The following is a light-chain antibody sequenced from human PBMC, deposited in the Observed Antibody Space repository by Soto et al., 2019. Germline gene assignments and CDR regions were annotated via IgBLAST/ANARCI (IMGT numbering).Light chain of an antibody. Sequence: DIVMTQSPDSLAVSLGERVTINCKSSQSVLYSSNNRNYLAWFQQKPGQPPKLLIYWASTRESGVPDRFSGSGPGTDFTLTISGLQAEDVAVYYCQQYYNTPLTFGGGTKVDIK. J-gene: IGKJ4*01. CDR1: QSVLYSSNNRNY. CDR3: QQYYNTPLT. V-gene: IGKV4-1*01. CDR2: WAS.